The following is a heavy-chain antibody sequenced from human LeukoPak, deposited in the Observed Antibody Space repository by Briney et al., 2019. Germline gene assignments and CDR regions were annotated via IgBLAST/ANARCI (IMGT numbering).Heavy chain of an antibody. CDR2: INLNGGST. CDR3: AREPGYSSGWYDSDY. J-gene: IGHJ4*02. V-gene: IGHV3-20*04. D-gene: IGHD6-19*01. CDR1: GFTFDDYG. Sequence: GGSLRLSCAASGFTFDDYGMSWVRQVPGKGLEWVSGINLNGGSTGYADSVKGRFTISRDNAKNSLYLQMNSLRAEDTALYYCAREPGYSSGWYDSDYWGQGTLVTVSS.